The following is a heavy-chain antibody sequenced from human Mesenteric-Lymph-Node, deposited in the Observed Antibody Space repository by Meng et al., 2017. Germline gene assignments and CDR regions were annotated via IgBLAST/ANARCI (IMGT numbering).Heavy chain of an antibody. J-gene: IGHJ3*02. V-gene: IGHV3-30*03. CDR2: ISYDGSNK. D-gene: IGHD5-24*01. CDR1: GFTFSSYS. Sequence: LSLTCAASGFTFSSYSMNWVRQAPGKGLEWVAVISYDGSNKYYADSVKGRFTISRDNSKNTLYLQMNSLRAEDTAVYYCAREVRDGYNWGAFDIWGQGTMVTGS. CDR3: AREVRDGYNWGAFDI.